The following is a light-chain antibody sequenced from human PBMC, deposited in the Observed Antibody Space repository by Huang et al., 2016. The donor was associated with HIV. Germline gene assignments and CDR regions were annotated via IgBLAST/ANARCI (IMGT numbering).Light chain of an antibody. CDR3: QQSYSTLLT. CDR1: QSISTY. J-gene: IGKJ4*01. CDR2: AAS. V-gene: IGKV1-39*01. Sequence: DIQMTQSPSSLSASVGDRVTITCRASQSISTYLNWYQQRPGRAPKLLIYAASSLQRGVPSRFSGSGSGTDFTLTISSLQPEDFATYYCQQSYSTLLTFGGGTKVVIK.